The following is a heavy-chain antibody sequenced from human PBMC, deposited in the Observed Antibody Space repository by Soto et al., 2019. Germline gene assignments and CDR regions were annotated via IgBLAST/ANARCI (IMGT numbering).Heavy chain of an antibody. V-gene: IGHV3-48*02. CDR1: GFTFSSYS. Sequence: GGSLRLSCAASGFTFSSYSMNWVRQAPGKGLEWVSYISSSSGTIYYADSVRGRFTISRDNAKNSLYLQMNSLRDEDTAVYYCTRGNGQHLVEGYAFDIWGQGTMVTVSS. D-gene: IGHD6-13*01. CDR3: TRGNGQHLVEGYAFDI. CDR2: ISSSSGTI. J-gene: IGHJ3*02.